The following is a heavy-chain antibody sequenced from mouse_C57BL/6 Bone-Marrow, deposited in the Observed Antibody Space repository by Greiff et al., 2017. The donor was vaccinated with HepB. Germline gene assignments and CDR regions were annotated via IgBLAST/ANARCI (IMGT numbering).Heavy chain of an antibody. CDR3: ARYDGSSPYFDY. CDR2: IDPSDSYT. CDR1: GYTFTSYW. D-gene: IGHD1-1*01. J-gene: IGHJ2*01. V-gene: IGHV1-69*01. Sequence: QVQLQQPGAELVMPGASVKLSCKASGYTFTSYWMHWVKQRPGQGLEWIGEIDPSDSYTNYNQKFKGKSTLTVDKSSSTAYMQLSSLTSEDSAVYYCARYDGSSPYFDYWGQGTTLTVSS.